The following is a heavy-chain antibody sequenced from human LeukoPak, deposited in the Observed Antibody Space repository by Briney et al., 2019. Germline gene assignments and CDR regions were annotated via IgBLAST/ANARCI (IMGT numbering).Heavy chain of an antibody. Sequence: SETLSLTCTVSGGSISSHYWSWIRQPPGKGLEWIGYIYYSGSTNYNPSLKSRVTISVDTSKNQFSLKLSSVTAADTAVYYCARDGDASRFGESTRIKYYYYYMDVWGKGTTVTVSS. CDR2: IYYSGST. D-gene: IGHD3-10*01. J-gene: IGHJ6*03. V-gene: IGHV4-59*11. CDR1: GGSISSHY. CDR3: ARDGDASRFGESTRIKYYYYYMDV.